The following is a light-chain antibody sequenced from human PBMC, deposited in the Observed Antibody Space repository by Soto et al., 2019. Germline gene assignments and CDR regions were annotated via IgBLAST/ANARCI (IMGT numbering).Light chain of an antibody. CDR1: QGISTY. CDR3: QQSYSTTWK. J-gene: IGKJ1*01. CDR2: AAS. V-gene: IGKV1-39*01. Sequence: DIQMTQSPSSLSASVGDRVTITCRASQGISTYLNWYHQKPGKAPKLLLYAASSLQSGVPSRFSGSGSETDFTLTISSLQPEDFATYSCQQSYSTTWKFGQGTKVEIK.